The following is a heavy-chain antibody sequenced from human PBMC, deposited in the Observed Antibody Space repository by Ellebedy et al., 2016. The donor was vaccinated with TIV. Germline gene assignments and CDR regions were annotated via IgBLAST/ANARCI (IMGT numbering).Heavy chain of an antibody. J-gene: IGHJ5*02. D-gene: IGHD3-10*01. CDR1: GYTLSDYY. CDR2: LNPPSGGT. CDR3: AREVWFGEILAWFDP. Sequence: AASVKVSCKASGYTLSDYYIHWVRQAPGQGLEWMGWLNPPSGGTNYAQKFQGRVTMTRDTSLSTLYMAMSRLRSDDTAVYYCAREVWFGEILAWFDPWGQGTRVTVSS. V-gene: IGHV1-2*02.